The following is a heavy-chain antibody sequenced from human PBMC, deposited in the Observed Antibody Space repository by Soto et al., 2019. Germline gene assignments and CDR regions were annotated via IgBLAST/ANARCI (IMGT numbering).Heavy chain of an antibody. Sequence: GGSLRLSCAASGFTFSSYAMHWVRQAPGKGLEWVAVISYDGSNKYYADSVKGRFTISRDNSKNTLYLQMNSLRAEDTAVYYCARKEGSYYYESSGYGWDVGGQGTTVPVSS. J-gene: IGHJ6*02. CDR3: ARKEGSYYYESSGYGWDV. D-gene: IGHD3-22*01. CDR2: ISYDGSNK. V-gene: IGHV3-30-3*01. CDR1: GFTFSSYA.